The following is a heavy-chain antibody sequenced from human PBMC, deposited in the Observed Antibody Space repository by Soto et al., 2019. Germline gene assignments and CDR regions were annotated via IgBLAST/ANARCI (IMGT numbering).Heavy chain of an antibody. V-gene: IGHV4-39*01. CDR1: GGSILDSTYY. CDR3: ARQASVYYYGWFDP. D-gene: IGHD3-22*01. J-gene: IGHJ5*02. CDR2: IFYSGGT. Sequence: PSETLSLTCTVSGGSILDSTYYWAWIRQSPGKGLEWIGTIFYSGGTFYTPSLKSRVTMSVDTSNNQFSLKLSSVTAADTAVYYCARQASVYYYGWFDPWAQGTLVTVSS.